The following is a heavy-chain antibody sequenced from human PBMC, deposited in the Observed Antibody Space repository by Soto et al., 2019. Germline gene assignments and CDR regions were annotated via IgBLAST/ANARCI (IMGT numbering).Heavy chain of an antibody. Sequence: GGSLRLSCAASGFTFSNYAMTWVRQAPGKGLEWVSGISGSGGSTHYADSVKGRFTISRDDSKNTLYLQMNSLRAEDTAVYYCARGLSRVGEFYYYYAMDVWGQGTTVTVSS. J-gene: IGHJ6*02. V-gene: IGHV3-23*01. D-gene: IGHD3-10*01. CDR3: ARGLSRVGEFYYYYAMDV. CDR1: GFTFSNYA. CDR2: ISGSGGST.